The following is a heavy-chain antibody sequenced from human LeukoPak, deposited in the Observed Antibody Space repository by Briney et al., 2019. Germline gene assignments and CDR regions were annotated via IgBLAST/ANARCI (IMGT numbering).Heavy chain of an antibody. CDR3: ARVVYFDSSGYRHFDY. V-gene: IGHV3-74*01. CDR1: GFTFSNYW. Sequence: GGSLRLSCAASGFTFSNYWMHWVRQAPGKGLVWVSHINNDGSITNYADSVKGRFTISRDNAKNRLYLQMNSLRAEDTAVYYCARVVYFDSSGYRHFDYWGQGTLVTVSS. CDR2: INNDGSIT. J-gene: IGHJ4*02. D-gene: IGHD3-22*01.